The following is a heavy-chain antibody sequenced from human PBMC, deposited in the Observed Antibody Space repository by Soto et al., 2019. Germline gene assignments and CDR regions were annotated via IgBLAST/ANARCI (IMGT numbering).Heavy chain of an antibody. CDR1: GGSISSGGYS. D-gene: IGHD3-22*01. V-gene: IGHV4-30-2*01. CDR2: IYHSGST. Sequence: SETLSLTCAVSGGSISSGGYSWGWIRQPPGKGLEWIGYIYHSGSTYYNPSLKSRVTISVDRSKNQFSLKLSSVTAADTAVYYCARGYYYDSSGYYENAFDIWGQGTMVTVSS. J-gene: IGHJ3*02. CDR3: ARGYYYDSSGYYENAFDI.